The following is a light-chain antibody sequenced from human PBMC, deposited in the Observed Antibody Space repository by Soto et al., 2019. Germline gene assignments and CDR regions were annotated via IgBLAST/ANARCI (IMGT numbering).Light chain of an antibody. J-gene: IGLJ3*02. V-gene: IGLV1-44*01. CDR2: TYN. CDR1: SSNIGSNT. Sequence: QLVLTQPPSASGTPGQRVTISCSGSSSNIGSNTVNWYQQLPGTAPKLLIYTYNQRPSGVPDRFSGSKSGTSASLAISGLQAGDEADYYCAAWDDSLNAWVFGGGTKLTVL. CDR3: AAWDDSLNAWV.